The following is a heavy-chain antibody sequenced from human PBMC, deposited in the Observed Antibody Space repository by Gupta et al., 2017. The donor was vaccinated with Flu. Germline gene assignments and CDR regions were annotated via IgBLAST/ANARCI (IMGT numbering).Heavy chain of an antibody. Sequence: SMTWGRQAAGKGLEWVSSITNSGTDVYYADSGKGRFTISRDNTKNSRYLQMNSLRAEDTAVYYCARDTPPTALSGNPQSHWGQGTLVTVSS. CDR1: S. CDR2: ITNSGTDV. V-gene: IGHV3-21*01. J-gene: IGHJ4*02. CDR3: ARDTPPTALSGNPQSH. D-gene: IGHD3-3*01.